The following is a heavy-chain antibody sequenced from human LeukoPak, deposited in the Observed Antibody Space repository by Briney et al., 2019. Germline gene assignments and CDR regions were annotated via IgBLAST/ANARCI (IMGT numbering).Heavy chain of an antibody. V-gene: IGHV4-34*01. Sequence: SETLSLTCAVYGGSLSGYYWSWIRQPPGKGLEWIGEINHSGSTNYNPSLKSRLTISMDTSKNQFSLKLSSVTAADTAVYYCARVPYCSGGSCNYYYYYGMDVWGQGTTVTVSS. D-gene: IGHD2-15*01. J-gene: IGHJ6*02. CDR3: ARVPYCSGGSCNYYYYYGMDV. CDR2: INHSGST. CDR1: GGSLSGYY.